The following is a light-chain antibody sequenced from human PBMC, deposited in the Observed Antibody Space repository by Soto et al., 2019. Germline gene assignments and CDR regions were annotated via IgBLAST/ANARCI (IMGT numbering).Light chain of an antibody. CDR1: QSVSSN. Sequence: EIVMTQSPATLSVSPGERATLSCRASQSVSSNLAWYQQKPGQAPRLLIYCASTRATGIPARFSGSGSGTELTLTISSLQSEDFAVYYCQQYNNWPGTFGQGTKVEIK. CDR3: QQYNNWPGT. CDR2: CAS. J-gene: IGKJ1*01. V-gene: IGKV3-15*01.